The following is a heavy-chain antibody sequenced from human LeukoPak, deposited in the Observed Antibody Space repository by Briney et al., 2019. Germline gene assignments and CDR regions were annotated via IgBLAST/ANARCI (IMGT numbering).Heavy chain of an antibody. V-gene: IGHV4-39*01. CDR2: IHYSGST. CDR1: GGSISSGSYY. CDR3: ARQLYASGTYYAPMDV. J-gene: IGHJ6*03. D-gene: IGHD3-10*01. Sequence: SETLSLTCTVSGGSISSGSYYWSWIRQPAGKGLEWIGSIHYSGSTYHDPSLKSRVAISIDTSKNQFSLKLSSVTAADTAVYYCARQLYASGTYYAPMDVWGKGTTVTISS.